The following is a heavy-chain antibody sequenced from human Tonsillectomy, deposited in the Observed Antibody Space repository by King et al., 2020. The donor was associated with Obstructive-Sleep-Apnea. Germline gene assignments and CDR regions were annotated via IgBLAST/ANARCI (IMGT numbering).Heavy chain of an antibody. V-gene: IGHV1-2*02. Sequence: VQLVESGAEVKRPGASVKVSCKPSGHTVTGYYIHWVRQAPGQGLEWMGCISPNSGATKYAQKFQDRVTMTRDTSISTAYMELSRLTSDDTATYYCATDMSAYDSTSPAYWGQGTLVTVSS. CDR1: GHTVTGYY. J-gene: IGHJ4*02. CDR3: ATDMSAYDSTSPAY. CDR2: ISPNSGAT. D-gene: IGHD5-12*01.